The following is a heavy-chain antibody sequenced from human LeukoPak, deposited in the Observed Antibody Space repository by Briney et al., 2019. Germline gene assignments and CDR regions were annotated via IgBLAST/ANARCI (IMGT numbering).Heavy chain of an antibody. V-gene: IGHV4-39*07. CDR3: ARSPRYGSGSYYH. CDR1: GGSISSSSYY. Sequence: SETLSLTCTVSGGSISSSSYYWGWIRQPPGKGLVWIGSIYYSGSTYYNPSLKSRVTISVDTSKNQFSLKLSSVTAADTAVYYCARSPRYGSGSYYHWGQGTLVTVSS. CDR2: IYYSGST. J-gene: IGHJ5*02. D-gene: IGHD3-10*01.